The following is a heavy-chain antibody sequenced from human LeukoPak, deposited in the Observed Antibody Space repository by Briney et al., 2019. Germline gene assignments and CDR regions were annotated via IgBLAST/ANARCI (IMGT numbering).Heavy chain of an antibody. Sequence: SEXLSLXXXXXXXSXSSSXXYGAWIRQPPGTGLEWIGSISYTGTTYYNPSLKSRLTISADRSKNQFSLKLTSVTAADTAVYYCARRRIVATIDYWGQGTLVTVSS. V-gene: IGHV4-39*01. D-gene: IGHD5-12*01. CDR3: ARRRIVATIDY. CDR1: XXSXSSSXXY. J-gene: IGHJ4*02. CDR2: ISYTGTT.